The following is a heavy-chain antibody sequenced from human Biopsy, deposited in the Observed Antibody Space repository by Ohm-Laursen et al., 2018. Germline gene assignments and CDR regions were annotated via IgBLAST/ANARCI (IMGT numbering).Heavy chain of an antibody. Sequence: SLRLSRSASGFTFRSYAMSWVRKAPGKGLAWVSGIGGSGGSTYYADSVMDRFTISRVNTESKLYLQMNSLRADDTAVYHCAKAPCTQFGSGACHDPFDKWGQGTTVTVSS. D-gene: IGHD3-10*01. J-gene: IGHJ3*02. CDR1: GFTFRSYA. CDR2: IGGSGGST. V-gene: IGHV3-23*01. CDR3: AKAPCTQFGSGACHDPFDK.